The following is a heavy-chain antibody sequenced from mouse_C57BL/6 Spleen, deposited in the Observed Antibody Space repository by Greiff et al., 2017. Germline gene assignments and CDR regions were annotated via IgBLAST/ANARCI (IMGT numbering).Heavy chain of an antibody. Sequence: EVQLQQSGPELVKPGASVKISCKASGYSFTGYYMNWVKQSPEKSLEWIGEINPSTGGTTYNQKFKAKATLTVDKSSSTAYMQLKSLTSEDSAVYYCAPGGNYVPYYAMDYWGQGTSVTVSS. J-gene: IGHJ4*01. D-gene: IGHD2-1*01. V-gene: IGHV1-42*01. CDR1: GYSFTGYY. CDR3: APGGNYVPYYAMDY. CDR2: INPSTGGT.